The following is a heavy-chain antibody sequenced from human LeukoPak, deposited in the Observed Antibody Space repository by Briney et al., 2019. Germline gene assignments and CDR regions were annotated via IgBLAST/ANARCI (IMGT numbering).Heavy chain of an antibody. J-gene: IGHJ4*02. D-gene: IGHD6-19*01. CDR2: ISAYNGNT. CDR1: GYTFTSYG. CDR3: TRARAVAGFWNY. V-gene: IGHV1-18*01. Sequence: ASVKVSCKTSGYTFTSYGISWVRQAPGQGLEWMGWISAYNGNTNYAQKLQGRVTMTTDTSTSTAYMELRSLRSGDTAVYYCTRARAVAGFWNYWGQGTLVTVSS.